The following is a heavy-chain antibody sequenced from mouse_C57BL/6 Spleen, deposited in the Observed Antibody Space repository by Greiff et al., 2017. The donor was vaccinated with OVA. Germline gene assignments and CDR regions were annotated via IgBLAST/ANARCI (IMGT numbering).Heavy chain of an antibody. D-gene: IGHD1-1*01. J-gene: IGHJ2*01. Sequence: VQLKESGPELVKPGASVKMSCKASGYTFTDYNMHWVKQSHGKSLEWIGYINPNNGGTSYNQKFKGKATLTVNKSSSTAYMELRSLTSEDSAVYYCARPYYGSSYGYWGQGTTLTVSS. V-gene: IGHV1-22*01. CDR1: GYTFTDYN. CDR3: ARPYYGSSYGY. CDR2: INPNNGGT.